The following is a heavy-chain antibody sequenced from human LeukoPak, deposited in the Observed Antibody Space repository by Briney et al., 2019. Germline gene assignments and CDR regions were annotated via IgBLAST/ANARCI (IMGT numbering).Heavy chain of an antibody. J-gene: IGHJ4*02. CDR1: GHSISSGYY. CDR2: IYHSGST. V-gene: IGHV4-38-2*02. Sequence: SETLSLTCTVSGHSISSGYYWGWIRQPPGKGLEWIGSIYHSGSTYYNPSLKSRVTISVDTSKNQFSLKLSSVTAADTAVYYCARGGILTGYYVYFDYWGQGTLVTVSS. D-gene: IGHD3-9*01. CDR3: ARGGILTGYYVYFDY.